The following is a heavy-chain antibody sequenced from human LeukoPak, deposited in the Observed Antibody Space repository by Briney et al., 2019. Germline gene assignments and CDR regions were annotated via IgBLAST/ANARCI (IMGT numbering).Heavy chain of an antibody. CDR1: GFSFGDYA. CDR2: ISGNSVAI. V-gene: IGHV3-9*01. J-gene: IGHJ4*02. Sequence: GGSLRLSCAASGFSFGDYAMHWVRQAPGKGPEWVSGISGNSVAIGYADSVRGRFTISIDNAKGSLYLQMNSLRSEDTALYYCAKEIRRGVSPLEYWGQGALVTVSS. CDR3: AKEIRRGVSPLEY.